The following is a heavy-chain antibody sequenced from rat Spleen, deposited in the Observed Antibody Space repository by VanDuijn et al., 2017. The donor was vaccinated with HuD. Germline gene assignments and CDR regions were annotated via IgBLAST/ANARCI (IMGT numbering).Heavy chain of an antibody. V-gene: IGHV5-22*01. J-gene: IGHJ1*01. CDR2: IKFEDFTP. CDR1: GFTFSDFY. D-gene: IGHD1-5*01. Sequence: EVQLVESGGGLVQPGRSLKLSCAASGFTFSDFYIAWVRQAPKKGLEWVASIKFEDFTPYYGDSVMGRFTISRDDGESTLYLQMNSLRSEDTATYYCVRLYNNHGYWYFDFWGPGTMVTVSS. CDR3: VRLYNNHGYWYFDF.